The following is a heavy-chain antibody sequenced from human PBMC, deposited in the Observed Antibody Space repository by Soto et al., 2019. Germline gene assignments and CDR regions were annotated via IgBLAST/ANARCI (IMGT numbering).Heavy chain of an antibody. V-gene: IGHV3-21*04. CDR2: ISSSSSYI. D-gene: IGHD1-26*01. Sequence: GGSLRLSCAASGFTFSSYSMNWVRQAPGKGLEWVSSISSSSSYIYYADSVKGRFTISRDNSKNSLYLQMNSLRTEDTALYYCAKDVGATAVGAFDIWGQGTMVTVSS. CDR1: GFTFSSYS. J-gene: IGHJ3*02. CDR3: AKDVGATAVGAFDI.